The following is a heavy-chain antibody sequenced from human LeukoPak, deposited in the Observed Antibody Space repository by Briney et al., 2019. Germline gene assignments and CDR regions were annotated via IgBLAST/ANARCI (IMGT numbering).Heavy chain of an antibody. Sequence: GASVKVSCKASGYTFTGYYLHWVRQAPEQGLEWMGWINPNSGGTNYAQKFQGRVTMTRETSISTVHMELSRLRSDDTAVYFCAREKMVGAPKLLDYWGQGTLVTVSS. J-gene: IGHJ4*02. V-gene: IGHV1-2*02. CDR1: GYTFTGYY. CDR2: INPNSGGT. CDR3: AREKMVGAPKLLDY. D-gene: IGHD1-26*01.